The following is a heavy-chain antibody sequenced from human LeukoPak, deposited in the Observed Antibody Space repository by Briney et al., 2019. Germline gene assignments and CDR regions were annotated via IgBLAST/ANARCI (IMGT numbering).Heavy chain of an antibody. V-gene: IGHV3-23*01. D-gene: IGHD6-13*01. CDR3: AKDLRPAAAGTSYDAFDI. J-gene: IGHJ3*02. Sequence: GGSLRLSCAPSGFTFRTYAMSWGGQAPGKGREGVSAFSDSGDGTYYADSVRGRFTISRDNSKSTLYLQMNSLRVEDTAVYYCAKDLRPAAAGTSYDAFDIWGQGTMVTVSS. CDR1: GFTFRTYA. CDR2: FSDSGDGT.